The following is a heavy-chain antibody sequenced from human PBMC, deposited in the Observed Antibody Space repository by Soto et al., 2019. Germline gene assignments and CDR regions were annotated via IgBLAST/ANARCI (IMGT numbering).Heavy chain of an antibody. CDR3: ARAITVTTSLYYYGMDV. J-gene: IGHJ6*02. Sequence: GGSLRLSCAASGFTFSSYGLHWVRQAPGKGLEWVAITWNDGTNKYYADSVKGRFTISRDNSKNTLYLQMNSLRAEDTAVYYCARAITVTTSLYYYGMDVWGQRTTVTVSS. CDR2: TWNDGTNK. CDR1: GFTFSSYG. V-gene: IGHV3-33*01. D-gene: IGHD4-17*01.